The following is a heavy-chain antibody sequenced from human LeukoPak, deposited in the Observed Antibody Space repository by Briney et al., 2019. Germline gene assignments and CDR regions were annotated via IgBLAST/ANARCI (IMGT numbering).Heavy chain of an antibody. Sequence: EPGGSLRLSCAASGFTFSTYGMSWVRQAPGKGLEWVSVISGSGDYTYYADSVKGRFTISRDSSKNTLYLQMNSLRAEDAAVYYCAKAPVTTCSGAYCYPFDYWGQGTLVTVSS. D-gene: IGHD2-15*01. CDR2: ISGSGDYT. J-gene: IGHJ4*02. CDR1: GFTFSTYG. V-gene: IGHV3-23*01. CDR3: AKAPVTTCSGAYCYPFDY.